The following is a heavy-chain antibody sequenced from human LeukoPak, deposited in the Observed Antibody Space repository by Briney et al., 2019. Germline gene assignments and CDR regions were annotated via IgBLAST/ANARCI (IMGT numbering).Heavy chain of an antibody. V-gene: IGHV3-23*01. Sequence: GGSLRLSCAASGFTFSSYAMSWVRQAPGKGLEWVSTISGSGGATYYADSVKGRFTISRDDPHNTLYLQMNSLRAEDTAVYFCARGGVDYYGSGTYYLMYYFDYWGQGALVTVSS. CDR3: ARGGVDYYGSGTYYLMYYFDY. J-gene: IGHJ4*02. CDR2: ISGSGGAT. CDR1: GFTFSSYA. D-gene: IGHD3-10*01.